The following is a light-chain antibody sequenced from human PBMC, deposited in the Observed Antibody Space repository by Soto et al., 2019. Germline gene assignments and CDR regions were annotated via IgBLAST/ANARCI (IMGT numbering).Light chain of an antibody. CDR1: SSDVGGYNY. CDR3: SSYTSSSSYV. V-gene: IGLV2-14*01. J-gene: IGLJ1*01. CDR2: DVS. Sequence: QSALPQPASVSGSPGQSSTISCTGTSSDVGGYNYVSWYQQHPGKAPKLMIYDVSNRPSGVSNRFSGSKSGNTASLTISGLQAEDEADYYFSSYTSSSSYVFGTGTKLTVL.